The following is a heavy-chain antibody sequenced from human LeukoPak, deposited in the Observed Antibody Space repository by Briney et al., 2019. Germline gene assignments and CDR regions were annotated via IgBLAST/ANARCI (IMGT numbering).Heavy chain of an antibody. Sequence: GGSLRLSCAASGFTFSSYGMHWVHQAPGKGLEWVAVIWYDGSNKYYADSVKGRFTISRDNSKNTLYLQMNSLRAEDTAVYYCARWSGVGGSGYYQDAFDIWGQGTMVTVSS. CDR3: ARWSGVGGSGYYQDAFDI. D-gene: IGHD3-22*01. CDR2: IWYDGSNK. V-gene: IGHV3-33*01. CDR1: GFTFSSYG. J-gene: IGHJ3*02.